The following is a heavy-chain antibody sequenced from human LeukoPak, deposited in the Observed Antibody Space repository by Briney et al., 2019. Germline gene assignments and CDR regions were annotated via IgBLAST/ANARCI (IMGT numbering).Heavy chain of an antibody. CDR1: GGSISSSSYY. CDR2: IYYSGST. J-gene: IGHJ6*03. V-gene: IGHV4-39*01. Sequence: SETLSLTCTVSGGSISSSSYYWGWIRQPPGTGLEWIGSIYYSGSTYYNPSLKSRVTISVDTSKNQFSLKLSSVTAADTAVHYCARQRAGQWPSYYYYYYMDVWGKGTTVTISS. D-gene: IGHD6-19*01. CDR3: ARQRAGQWPSYYYYYYMDV.